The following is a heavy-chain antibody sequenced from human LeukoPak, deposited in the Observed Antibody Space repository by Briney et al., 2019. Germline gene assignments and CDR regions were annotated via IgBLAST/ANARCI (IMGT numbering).Heavy chain of an antibody. D-gene: IGHD3-3*01. J-gene: IGHJ5*02. CDR1: GYRFTSYW. V-gene: IGHV5-51*01. Sequence: GESLKISCKGFGYRFTSYWIGWVRQMPGKGLEWMGIIYPGDSDTRYSPSFQGQVTISADKSISTAYLQWSSLKASDTAMYYCARQKTYYARDWFDPWGQGTLVTVSS. CDR3: ARQKTYYARDWFDP. CDR2: IYPGDSDT.